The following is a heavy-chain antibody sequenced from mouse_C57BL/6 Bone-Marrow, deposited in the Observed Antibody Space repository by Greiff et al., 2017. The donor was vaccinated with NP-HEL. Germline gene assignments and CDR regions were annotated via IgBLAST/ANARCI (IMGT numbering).Heavy chain of an antibody. V-gene: IGHV1-20*01. CDR1: GYSFTGYF. J-gene: IGHJ4*01. D-gene: IGHD2-5*01. CDR3: ATYSNSYAMDY. CDR2: INPYNGDT. Sequence: EVQLQQSGPELVKPGDSVKISCKASGYSFTGYFMNWVMQSHGKSLEWIGRINPYNGDTFYNQKFKGKATLTVDKSSSTAHMELRSLTSEDSAVYYCATYSNSYAMDYWGQGTSVTVSS.